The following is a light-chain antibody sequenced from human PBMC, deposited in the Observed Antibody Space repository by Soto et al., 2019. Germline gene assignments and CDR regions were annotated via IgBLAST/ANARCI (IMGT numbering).Light chain of an antibody. J-gene: IGKJ1*01. CDR2: GAS. Sequence: EIVMTQSPATLSVSPGEGATLSCRASQSVSSKLAWYQQKPGQAPRLLIYGASNRATGIPARFSGSGSGTEFTLTISSLQPDDFATYYCQQYNSYSRTFGQGTKVDIK. CDR3: QQYNSYSRT. V-gene: IGKV3D-15*01. CDR1: QSVSSK.